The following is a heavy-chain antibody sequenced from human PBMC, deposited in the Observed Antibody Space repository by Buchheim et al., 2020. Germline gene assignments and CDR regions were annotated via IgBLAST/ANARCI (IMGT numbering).Heavy chain of an antibody. D-gene: IGHD3-10*01. J-gene: IGHJ6*02. Sequence: QVQLVQSGAEVKNPGASVKVSCKASGYTFTGYYLHWVRQAPGQGLEWMGWINPHSGVTNYAQKFQDWVTMTRDTSISTAYLELSRLRSDDTAVYYCARNAYCGSGSYYSSHYYYYYGMDVWGQGT. CDR3: ARNAYCGSGSYYSSHYYYYYGMDV. V-gene: IGHV1-2*04. CDR2: INPHSGVT. CDR1: GYTFTGYY.